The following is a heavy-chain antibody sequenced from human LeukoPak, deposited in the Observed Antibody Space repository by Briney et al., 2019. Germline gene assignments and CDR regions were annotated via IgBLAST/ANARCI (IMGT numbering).Heavy chain of an antibody. J-gene: IGHJ4*02. D-gene: IGHD6-19*01. V-gene: IGHV3-23*01. Sequence: GGSLRLSCAASGFTFSSYAMSWVRQAPGKGLEWVSAISGSGGSTYYADSVKGRFTISRDNSKNTLYLQMNSLRAEDTAVYYCAKRHCSGWYNLPNFDYWGQGTLVTVSP. CDR3: AKRHCSGWYNLPNFDY. CDR1: GFTFSSYA. CDR2: ISGSGGST.